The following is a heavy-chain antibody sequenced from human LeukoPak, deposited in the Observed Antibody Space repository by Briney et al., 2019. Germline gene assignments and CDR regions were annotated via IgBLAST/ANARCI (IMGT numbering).Heavy chain of an antibody. CDR2: ISAYNGNT. CDR3: ARASYCSGGSCYSDY. D-gene: IGHD2-15*01. CDR1: GYTVTSYS. J-gene: IGHJ4*02. V-gene: IGHV1-18*01. Sequence: ASVKVSCKASGYTVTSYSISWVRQAPGQGLEWMGWISAYNGNTIYAQKVKGRVTMTTGTSTSTAYMELRSLKSGDTAVYYCARASYCSGGSCYSDYWGQGTLVTVSS.